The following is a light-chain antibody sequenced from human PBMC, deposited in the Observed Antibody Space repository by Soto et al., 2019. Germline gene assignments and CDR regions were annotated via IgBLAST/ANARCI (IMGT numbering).Light chain of an antibody. CDR3: QQRSYWPIT. J-gene: IGKJ5*01. Sequence: EIVFTQSPGTLSLSPGERATLSCRASQSVSSSYLAWFRQKPGQTPRLLIYDASNRATGIPARISGSGSGTDFTLTISSLEPEDFAVYYCQQRSYWPITFGQGTRLEIK. V-gene: IGKV3D-20*02. CDR1: QSVSSSY. CDR2: DAS.